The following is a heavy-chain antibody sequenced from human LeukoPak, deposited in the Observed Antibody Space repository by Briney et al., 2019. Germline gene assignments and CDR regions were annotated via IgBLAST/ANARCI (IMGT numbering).Heavy chain of an antibody. CDR2: MYAGGST. Sequence: GGSLRLSCAASGFSVSNNYVNWVRQAPGKGLEWVSVMYAGGSTVYADSVKGRFTISTDNSKNTLYLQMSSLRPEDTAVYYCAKDREIYGSGTYNWFDPWGQGTLVTVSS. CDR1: GFSVSNNY. D-gene: IGHD3-10*01. J-gene: IGHJ5*02. V-gene: IGHV3-53*05. CDR3: AKDREIYGSGTYNWFDP.